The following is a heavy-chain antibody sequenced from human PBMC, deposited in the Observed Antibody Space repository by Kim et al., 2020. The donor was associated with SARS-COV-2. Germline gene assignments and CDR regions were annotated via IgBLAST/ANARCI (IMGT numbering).Heavy chain of an antibody. CDR2: IRGDGSYT. D-gene: IGHD3-16*01. CDR1: GFTFSRYW. Sequence: GGSLRLSCAASGFTFSRYWMHWVRQAPGKGLVWVSRIRGDGSYTSYADSVEGRFTISRDNAKNTLYLQMNSLRAEETAVYYCARDGADLRPDIWGQGTMVTVSS. V-gene: IGHV3-74*01. CDR3: ARDGADLRPDI. J-gene: IGHJ3*02.